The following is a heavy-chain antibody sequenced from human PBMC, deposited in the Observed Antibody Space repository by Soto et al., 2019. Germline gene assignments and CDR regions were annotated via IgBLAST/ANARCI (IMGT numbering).Heavy chain of an antibody. CDR2: IYPGDSDT. CDR1: GYSFANYW. V-gene: IGHV5-51*01. J-gene: IGHJ6*02. Sequence: PGESLKISCKGSGYSFANYWIGWVRQMPGKGLEWMGIIYPGDSDTRYSPSFQGQVTISADKSISTAYLQWSSLKASDTAMYYCARPREAGKYYYGVDVRGQGTTVTVSS. CDR3: ARPREAGKYYYGVDV. D-gene: IGHD6-19*01.